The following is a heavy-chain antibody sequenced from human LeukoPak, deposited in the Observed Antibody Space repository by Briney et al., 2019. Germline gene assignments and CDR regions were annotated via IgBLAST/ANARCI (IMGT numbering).Heavy chain of an antibody. CDR1: GFTFSSYW. Sequence: GGSLRLSCAASGFTFSSYWMHWVRHAPGKGLVWVSRINTDGSSTSYADSVKGRFTISRDNAKNTLYLQMNSLRAEDTAVYYCARDDGSSGWPDYWGQGTLVTVSS. V-gene: IGHV3-74*01. J-gene: IGHJ4*02. CDR3: ARDDGSSGWPDY. D-gene: IGHD6-19*01. CDR2: INTDGSST.